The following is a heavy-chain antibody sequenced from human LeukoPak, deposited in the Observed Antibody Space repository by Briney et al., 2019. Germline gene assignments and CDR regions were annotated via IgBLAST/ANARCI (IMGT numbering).Heavy chain of an antibody. CDR1: GYTFTGYY. V-gene: IGHV1-2*02. CDR3: ARDYSSGYYDSSGYHWDY. Sequence: ASVTVSCKASGYTFTGYYMHWVRQAPGQGLEWMGWINPNSGGTNYAQKFQGRVTMTRDTSISTAYMELSRLRSDDTAVYYCARDYSSGYYDSSGYHWDYWGQGTLVTVSS. D-gene: IGHD3-22*01. CDR2: INPNSGGT. J-gene: IGHJ4*02.